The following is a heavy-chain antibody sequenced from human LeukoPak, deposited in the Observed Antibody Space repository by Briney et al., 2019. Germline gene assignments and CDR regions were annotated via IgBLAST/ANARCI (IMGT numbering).Heavy chain of an antibody. V-gene: IGHV3-7*01. CDR3: ARDFGRWYFDY. CDR2: IKQDGSEK. D-gene: IGHD4-23*01. CDR1: GFTFSSYW. Sequence: GGSLRLSCAASGFTFSSYWMSWVRQAPGKGLEGVANIKQDGSEKYYVDSVKGRFTISRDNAKNSLYLQMNSLRAEDTAVYYCARDFGRWYFDYWGQGTLVTVSS. J-gene: IGHJ4*02.